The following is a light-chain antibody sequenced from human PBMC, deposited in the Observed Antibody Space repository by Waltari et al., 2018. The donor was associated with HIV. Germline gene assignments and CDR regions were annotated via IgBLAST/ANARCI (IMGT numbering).Light chain of an antibody. J-gene: IGLJ3*02. CDR1: SRYVGGFHI. CDR3: CSYMSGSTLV. V-gene: IGLV2-14*02. CDR2: DAN. Sequence: QSALTQPDSVSGSPGQSVTIPSTRTSRYVGGFHIVTWYQQPPDKAPKLVIFDANTRPSGIPFRFSASKSGNTASLTISGLQPEDEADYYCCSYMSGSTLVFGGGTKVIV.